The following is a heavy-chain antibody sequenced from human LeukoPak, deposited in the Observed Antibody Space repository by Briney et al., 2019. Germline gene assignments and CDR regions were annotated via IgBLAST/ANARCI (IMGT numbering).Heavy chain of an antibody. CDR1: GFSVSSNY. CDR3: ASRDGYNYAFDY. D-gene: IGHD5-24*01. J-gene: IGHJ4*02. V-gene: IGHV3-53*01. Sequence: GGSLRLSCAASGFSVSSNYMSWVRQVPGRGLEWVSVIYSGGSTYYADSVKGRFTISRDNSKNTLYLQMNSLRAEDTAVYYCASRDGYNYAFDYWGQGTLVTVSS. CDR2: IYSGGST.